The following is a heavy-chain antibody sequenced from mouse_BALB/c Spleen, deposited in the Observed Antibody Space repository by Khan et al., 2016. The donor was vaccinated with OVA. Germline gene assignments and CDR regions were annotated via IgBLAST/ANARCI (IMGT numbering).Heavy chain of an antibody. D-gene: IGHD1-1*01. V-gene: IGHV3-2*02. Sequence: QLEESGPGLVKPSQSLSLICTVTGYSITSDYAWNWIRQFPGNKLEWMGFISYSGNTNYNPSLKSRISITRDTSKNQFFLQLNSVTTEDTATYYCARVYGGDFDYWGQGTTLTVSS. CDR1: GYSITSDYA. CDR3: ARVYGGDFDY. J-gene: IGHJ2*01. CDR2: ISYSGNT.